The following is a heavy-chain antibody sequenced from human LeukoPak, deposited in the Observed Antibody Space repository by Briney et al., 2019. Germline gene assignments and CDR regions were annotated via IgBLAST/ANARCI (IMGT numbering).Heavy chain of an antibody. J-gene: IGHJ4*02. V-gene: IGHV1-2*02. CDR2: INPNSGGT. CDR3: ARDPPRRTSTAVAGKGPGNY. Sequence: SVKVSCKASGYTFTGYYMHWVRQAPGQGLEWMGWINPNSGGTNYAQKFQGRVTMTRDTSISTAYMELSRLRSDDTAVYYCARDPPRRTSTAVAGKGPGNYWGQGTLVTVSS. D-gene: IGHD6-19*01. CDR1: GYTFTGYY.